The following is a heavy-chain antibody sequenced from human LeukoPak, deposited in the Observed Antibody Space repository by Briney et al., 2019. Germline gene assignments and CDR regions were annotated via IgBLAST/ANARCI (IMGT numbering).Heavy chain of an antibody. CDR3: ARGVVIASWFDP. D-gene: IGHD4-23*01. V-gene: IGHV4-4*07. J-gene: IGHJ5*02. Sequence: SETLSLTCTVSDDSISRYYWSWIRQPAGKGLEWIGRIYTSGSTNYNPSLKSRVTMSVDTSKNQFSQKLSSVTAADTAVYYCARGVVIASWFDPWGQGTLVTVSS. CDR2: IYTSGST. CDR1: DDSISRYY.